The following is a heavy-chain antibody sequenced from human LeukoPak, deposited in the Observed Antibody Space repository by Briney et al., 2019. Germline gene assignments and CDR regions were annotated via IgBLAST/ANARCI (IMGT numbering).Heavy chain of an antibody. V-gene: IGHV4-59*01. J-gene: IGHJ4*02. CDR1: GGSISSYY. D-gene: IGHD2-21*02. Sequence: SETLSLTCTVSGGSISSYYWSWIRQPPGKGLEWIGYIYYSGSTNYNPSLKSRVTISVDTSKNQFSLKLSSVTAADTAAYYCARAPGPYCGGDCQGPFDYWGQGTLVTVSS. CDR3: ARAPGPYCGGDCQGPFDY. CDR2: IYYSGST.